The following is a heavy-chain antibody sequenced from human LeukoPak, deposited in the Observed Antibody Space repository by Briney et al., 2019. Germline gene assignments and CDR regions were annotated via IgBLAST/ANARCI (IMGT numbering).Heavy chain of an antibody. Sequence: SETLSLTCTVSGVSISSSNSYWGWIRQPPGKGLEWIGSIYYSGNTYYNASLKSQVSISIDTSKNQFSLRLTSVTAADTAVYYCARDRYYYDSSGYYASFDYWGQGTLVTVSS. CDR3: ARDRYYYDSSGYYASFDY. D-gene: IGHD3-22*01. CDR1: GVSISSSNSY. J-gene: IGHJ4*02. V-gene: IGHV4-39*02. CDR2: IYYSGNT.